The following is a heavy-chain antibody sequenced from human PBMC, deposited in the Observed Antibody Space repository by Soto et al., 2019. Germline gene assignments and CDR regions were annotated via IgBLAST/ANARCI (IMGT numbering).Heavy chain of an antibody. Sequence: GGSLRLSCATSGFILSDCAMNWVRQAPGKGLEWVSYISSSSSVIDFADSVKGRFTVSRDNARNSLYLQMNSLRAEDTAVYYCARDLSWGSNWYYYMDVWGKGTTVTVSS. CDR2: ISSSSSVI. J-gene: IGHJ6*03. D-gene: IGHD7-27*01. V-gene: IGHV3-48*01. CDR3: ARDLSWGSNWYYYMDV. CDR1: GFILSDCA.